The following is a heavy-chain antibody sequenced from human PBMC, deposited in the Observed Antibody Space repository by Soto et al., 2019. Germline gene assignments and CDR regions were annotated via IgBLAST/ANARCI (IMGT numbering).Heavy chain of an antibody. Sequence: ASVKVSCKASWYTLTGYYMHWVQQAPGQGVEWMAWINPNSGGTNYAQKFQGRVTMTRDTSISTAYMELNSLTSEDTAIYYCARMESFGSLNWFDNWGQGTLVTVSS. J-gene: IGHJ5*02. CDR1: WYTLTGYY. CDR2: INPNSGGT. V-gene: IGHV1-2*02. D-gene: IGHD5-18*01. CDR3: ARMESFGSLNWFDN.